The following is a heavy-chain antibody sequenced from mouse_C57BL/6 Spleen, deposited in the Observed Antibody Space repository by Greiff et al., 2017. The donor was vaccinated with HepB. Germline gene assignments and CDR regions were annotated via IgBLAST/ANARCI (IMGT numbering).Heavy chain of an antibody. CDR3: AGGHYSNSLYYFDY. Sequence: QVHVKQPGAELVRPGSSVKLSCKASGYTFTSYWMDWVKQRPGQGLEWIGNIYPSDSETHYNQKFKDKATLTVDKSSSTTYMQLSSLTSEDSAVYYCAGGHYSNSLYYFDYWGQGTTLTVAS. V-gene: IGHV1-61*01. CDR2: IYPSDSET. J-gene: IGHJ2*01. CDR1: GYTFTSYW. D-gene: IGHD2-5*01.